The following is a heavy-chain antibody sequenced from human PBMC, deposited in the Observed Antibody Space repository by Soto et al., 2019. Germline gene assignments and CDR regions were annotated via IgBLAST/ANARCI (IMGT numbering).Heavy chain of an antibody. Sequence: PGESLKISCKGSGYSFTSYWIGWVRQMPGKGLDWMGFFYPGVSDTRYIPSFQGQVTISADKSISTAYLQWSSLKASDTAMYYCARLQSLVSGVYYYYYYMDVWGKGTTVTVSS. V-gene: IGHV5-51*01. D-gene: IGHD3-3*01. CDR2: FYPGVSDT. J-gene: IGHJ6*03. CDR1: GYSFTSYW. CDR3: ARLQSLVSGVYYYYYYMDV.